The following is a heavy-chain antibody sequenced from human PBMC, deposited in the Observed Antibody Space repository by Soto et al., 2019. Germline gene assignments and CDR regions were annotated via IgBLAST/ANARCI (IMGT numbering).Heavy chain of an antibody. CDR2: ISGSGGST. CDR1: GFTFSIYA. V-gene: IGHV3-23*01. D-gene: IGHD3-22*01. J-gene: IGHJ6*02. Sequence: GGSLRLSCAASGFTFSIYAMSWVRHAPGKGLEWVSAISGSGGSTYYADSVKGRFTISRDNSKNTLYLQMNSLRAEDTAVYYCAKDYYDSSGYYYSYYYYGMDVWGQGTTVTVSS. CDR3: AKDYYDSSGYYYSYYYYGMDV.